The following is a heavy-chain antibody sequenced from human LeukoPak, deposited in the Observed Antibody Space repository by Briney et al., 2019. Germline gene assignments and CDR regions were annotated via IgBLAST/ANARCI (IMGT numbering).Heavy chain of an antibody. CDR3: ARGNRGTYCSSTSCYTGYSSSAGRNYYYYYMDV. D-gene: IGHD2-2*02. CDR2: INHSGST. V-gene: IGHV4-34*01. Sequence: SETLSLTCAVYGGSFSGYYWSWIRQPPGKGLEWIGEINHSGSTNYNPSLKSRVTISVDTSKNQFSLKLSSVTAADTAVYYCARGNRGTYCSSTSCYTGYSSSAGRNYYYYYMDVWGKGTTVTVSS. J-gene: IGHJ6*03. CDR1: GGSFSGYY.